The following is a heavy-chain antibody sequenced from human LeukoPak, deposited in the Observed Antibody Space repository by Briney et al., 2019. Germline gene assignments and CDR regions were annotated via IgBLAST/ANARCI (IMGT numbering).Heavy chain of an antibody. Sequence: ASVKVSCKASGKTFTSYYMHWVRQAPGQGLEWMGIINPSGGSTSYAQKFQGRVTMTRDTSTSTVYMELSSLRSEDTAVYYCARRRSTDYFDYWGQGTLVTVSS. CDR2: INPSGGST. CDR1: GKTFTSYY. J-gene: IGHJ4*02. V-gene: IGHV1-46*01. CDR3: ARRRSTDYFDY.